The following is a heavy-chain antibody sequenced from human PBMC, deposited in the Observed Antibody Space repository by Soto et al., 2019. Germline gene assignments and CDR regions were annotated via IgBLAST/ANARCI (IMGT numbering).Heavy chain of an antibody. V-gene: IGHV4-39*01. D-gene: IGHD3-22*01. J-gene: IGHJ4*02. CDR1: GGSISSSSYY. CDR2: IYYSGST. CDR3: ERKAKVVVITSNFGY. Sequence: PSETLSLTCTVSGGSISSSSYYWGWIRQPPGKGLEWIGSIYYSGSTYYNPSLKSRVTISVDTSKNQFSLELSSVTAADTAVYYCERKAKVVVITSNFGYWGQGTLVTVYS.